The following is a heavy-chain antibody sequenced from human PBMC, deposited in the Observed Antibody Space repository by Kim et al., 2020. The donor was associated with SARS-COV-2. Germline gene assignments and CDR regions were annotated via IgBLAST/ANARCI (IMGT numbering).Heavy chain of an antibody. Sequence: GNTGYAQKFQGRVTMTRNTSISTAYMELSSLRSEDTAVYYCASFQRTLDYWGQGTLVTVSS. CDR2: GNT. J-gene: IGHJ4*02. V-gene: IGHV1-8*01. CDR3: ASFQRTLDY.